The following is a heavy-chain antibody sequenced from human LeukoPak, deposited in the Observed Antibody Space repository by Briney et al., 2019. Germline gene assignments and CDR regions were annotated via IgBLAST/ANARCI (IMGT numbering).Heavy chain of an antibody. V-gene: IGHV3-23*01. CDR3: AKNYDILTGYPDY. Sequence: GGSLRLSCAASGFTFSSYAMSWVRQAPGKGLEWVSAISGSGGSTYYADSVKGRFTISRDNSKSTLYLQMNSLRAEDTAVYYCAKNYDILTGYPDYWGQGTLVTVSS. CDR1: GFTFSSYA. CDR2: ISGSGGST. D-gene: IGHD3-9*01. J-gene: IGHJ4*02.